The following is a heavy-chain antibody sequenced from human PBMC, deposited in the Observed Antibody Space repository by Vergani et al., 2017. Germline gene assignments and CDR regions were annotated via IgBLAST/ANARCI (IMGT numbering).Heavy chain of an antibody. J-gene: IGHJ5*01. V-gene: IGHV3-7*01. Sequence: VQLVESGGDLVQPGGSLRLSCEASGFNFQIYWMGWVRQTAEKGLEWVANIKQDGSEDYYVDSVKGRFTITRDNAKKFIYLQMNSLRADDTAVYYCVTGGLATIYNWFDPWGQGTRVTVSS. D-gene: IGHD5-24*01. CDR1: GFNFQIYW. CDR2: IKQDGSED. CDR3: VTGGLATIYNWFDP.